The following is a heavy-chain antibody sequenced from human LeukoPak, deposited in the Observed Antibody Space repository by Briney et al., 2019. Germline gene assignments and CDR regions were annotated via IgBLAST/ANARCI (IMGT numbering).Heavy chain of an antibody. CDR2: IDHSGST. Sequence: SETLSLTCAVYGGSFSGYYWSWIRQPLGKGLEWIGEIDHSGSTNYNPSLKSRVTISVDTSKNQFPLKLSSVTAADTAVYYCARGGKYYYGSGILQGWFDPWGQGTLVTVSS. J-gene: IGHJ5*02. V-gene: IGHV4-34*01. CDR1: GGSFSGYY. D-gene: IGHD3-10*01. CDR3: ARGGKYYYGSGILQGWFDP.